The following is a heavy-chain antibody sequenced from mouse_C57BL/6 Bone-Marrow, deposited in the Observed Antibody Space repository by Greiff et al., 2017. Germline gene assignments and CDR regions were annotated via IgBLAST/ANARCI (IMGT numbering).Heavy chain of an antibody. CDR1: GYSITSGYY. CDR3: AREPFRQDWYFDV. CDR2: ISYDGSN. Sequence: EVKLMESGPGLVKPSQSLSLTCSVTGYSITSGYYWNWIRQFPGNKLEWMGFISYDGSNNYNPSLKNRIAITRDTSKNQFFLKLNSVTTEDTATYYCAREPFRQDWYFDVWGTGTTVTVSS. V-gene: IGHV3-6*01. J-gene: IGHJ1*03.